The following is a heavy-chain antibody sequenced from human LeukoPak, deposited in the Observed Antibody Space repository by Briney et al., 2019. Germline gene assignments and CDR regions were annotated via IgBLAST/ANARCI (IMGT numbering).Heavy chain of an antibody. CDR1: GFTFSSYE. CDR3: ARGGGSYSYPIDY. J-gene: IGHJ4*02. Sequence: GGSLRLSCAASGFTFSSYEMNWVRQAPGKGLEWVSYIGGSGTPIYYVDSVKGRFTNSRDNAKDSLYLQMNSLRAEDTAVYYCARGGGSYSYPIDYWGQGTLVTVSS. V-gene: IGHV3-48*03. D-gene: IGHD1-26*01. CDR2: IGGSGTPI.